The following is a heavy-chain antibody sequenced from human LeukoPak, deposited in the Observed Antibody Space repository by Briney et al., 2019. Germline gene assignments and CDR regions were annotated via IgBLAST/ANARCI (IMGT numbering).Heavy chain of an antibody. J-gene: IGHJ4*02. V-gene: IGHV4-61*01. CDR1: GDSVSSGSHY. CDR2: IYYNGGT. D-gene: IGHD3-10*01. CDR3: AEVGGYFDY. Sequence: SETLSLTCSVSGDSVSSGSHYWSWIRQPPGKGLEWIGYIYYNGGTEYSPSLKSRVNISLDTSKNQFSLKLSSVTAADTAVYYCAEVGGYFDYWGQGILVAVSS.